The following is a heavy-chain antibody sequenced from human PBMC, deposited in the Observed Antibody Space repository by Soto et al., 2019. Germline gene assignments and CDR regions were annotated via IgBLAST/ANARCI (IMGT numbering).Heavy chain of an antibody. CDR3: TTEWSRYYDSSCWWDY. D-gene: IGHD3-22*01. V-gene: IGHV3-15*07. J-gene: IGHJ4*01. CDR2: IKSKTDGGTT. CDR1: GFTFSNSW. Sequence: EVQLVESGGGLVKPGGSLRLSCAASGFTFSNSWMNWVRQAPGKGLEWVGRIKSKTDGGTTDYAAPVKGRFTISRDDSKTTLYLQMNSLKTEDKAVYYCTTEWSRYYDSSCWWDYWRHGTLVTVSA.